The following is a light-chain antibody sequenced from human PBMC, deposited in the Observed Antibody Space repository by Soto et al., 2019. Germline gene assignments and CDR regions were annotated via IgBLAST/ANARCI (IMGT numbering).Light chain of an antibody. CDR2: SAS. V-gene: IGKV3-20*01. CDR1: QSVSSNY. CDR3: QQYGNSPFT. J-gene: IGKJ3*01. Sequence: EIVLTRSPGTLSLSPGERASLSCRASQSVSSNYLAWYQQKGGQAPRLLIYSASSRATGIPARFSGSGSGTDFTLTISRLEPEDFAVYYCQQYGNSPFTVGPGTKVDIK.